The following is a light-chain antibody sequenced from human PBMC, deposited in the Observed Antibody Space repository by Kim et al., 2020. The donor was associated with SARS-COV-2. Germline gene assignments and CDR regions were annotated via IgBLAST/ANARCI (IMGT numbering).Light chain of an antibody. CDR2: GKN. CDR1: SLRTYY. V-gene: IGLV3-19*01. Sequence: SSELTQDPAVSVALGQTVRITCQGDSLRTYYASWYQQKPGQAPVLVIYGKNKRPSGIPDRFSGSSSGNTASLTLTGAQAVDEADYYCNSRDSSGNHVLFG. J-gene: IGLJ2*01. CDR3: NSRDSSGNHVL.